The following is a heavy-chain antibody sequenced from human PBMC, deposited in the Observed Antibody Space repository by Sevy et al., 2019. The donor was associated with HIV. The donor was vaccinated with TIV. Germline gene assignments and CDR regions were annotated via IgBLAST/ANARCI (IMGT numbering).Heavy chain of an antibody. V-gene: IGHV6-1*01. CDR2: TYYRSKWWN. D-gene: IGHD1-1*01. CDR3: ARDGGANWDGRPSGTVFDY. J-gene: IGHJ4*02. CDR1: GDGVSSRGTV. Sequence: QTLSLTCAISGDGVSSRGTVWNWIRQSPSRGLEWLGRTYYRSKWWNNYALSVKSRISINPDTSKNQVSRHLNSVTPDDTAVYYCARDGGANWDGRPSGTVFDYWGQGTLVTVSS.